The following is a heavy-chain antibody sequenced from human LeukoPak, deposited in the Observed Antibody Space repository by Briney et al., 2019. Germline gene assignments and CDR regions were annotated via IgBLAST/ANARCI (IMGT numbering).Heavy chain of an antibody. CDR1: GYTFTSYD. CDR3: AGRFYDFWSGYSPKTYIDY. Sequence: GASVKVSCKASGYTFTSYDINWVRQATGQGLEWMGWMNPNSGNTGYAQKFQGRVTMTRNTSISTAYMELSSLRSEDTAVYYCAGRFYDFWSGYSPKTYIDYWGQGTLVTVSS. V-gene: IGHV1-8*01. D-gene: IGHD3-3*01. CDR2: MNPNSGNT. J-gene: IGHJ4*02.